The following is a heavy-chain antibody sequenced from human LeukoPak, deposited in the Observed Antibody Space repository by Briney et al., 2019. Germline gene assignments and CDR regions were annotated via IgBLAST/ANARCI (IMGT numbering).Heavy chain of an antibody. V-gene: IGHV3-33*01. CDR1: GFTFSSYG. J-gene: IGHJ4*02. CDR3: ARDPRGGTLDY. CDR2: IWYDGSKK. D-gene: IGHD3-10*01. Sequence: GGSLRLSCAASGFTFSSYGMHWVRQAPGKGLEWVALIWYDGSKKYYADSVKGRFTISRDNSKNTLYLQMNSLRAEDTAVYYCARDPRGGTLDYWGQGALVTVSS.